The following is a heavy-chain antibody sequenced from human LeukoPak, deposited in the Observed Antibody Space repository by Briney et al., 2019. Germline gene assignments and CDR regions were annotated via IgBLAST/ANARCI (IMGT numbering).Heavy chain of an antibody. D-gene: IGHD2-21*02. Sequence: GGSLRLSCAASGFTFSSYSMNWVRQAPGKGLEWVSSISSSSSYIYYADSAKGRFTISRDNAKNSLYLQMNSLRAEDTAVYYCAREDCGGDCNQPWGQGTLVTVSS. CDR1: GFTFSSYS. CDR2: ISSSSSYI. CDR3: AREDCGGDCNQP. J-gene: IGHJ5*02. V-gene: IGHV3-21*01.